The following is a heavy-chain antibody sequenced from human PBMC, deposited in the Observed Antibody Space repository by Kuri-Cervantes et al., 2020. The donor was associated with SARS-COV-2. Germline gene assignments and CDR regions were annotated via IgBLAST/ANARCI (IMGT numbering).Heavy chain of an antibody. CDR3: ARSSGDIVVVPVFDP. V-gene: IGHV4-34*01. Sequence: SETLSLTCAVYGGSFSGYYWSWIRQPPGKGLEWIGEINHSGSTNYNPSLKSRVTISVDTSKNQFSLKLTSVTAADTAVYYCARSSGDIVVVPVFDPWGQGNLVTVSS. J-gene: IGHJ5*02. D-gene: IGHD2-2*01. CDR1: GGSFSGYY. CDR2: INHSGST.